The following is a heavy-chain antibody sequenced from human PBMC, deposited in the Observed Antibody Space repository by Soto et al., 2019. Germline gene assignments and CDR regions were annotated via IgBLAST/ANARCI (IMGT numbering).Heavy chain of an antibody. CDR2: IYWDNDQ. CDR1: GFSLRTTGLG. Sequence: QITLKESGPTLVKPTQTLTLTCTFSGFSLRTTGLGVGWIRQPPGKALEWLALIYWDNDQRYSPSLKSRLTIPKDTPQQQVVLTMTNMGPVDTATYYCAHLVHYDGTTCYTGRPDYFGYWGKGILVAVSS. V-gene: IGHV2-5*02. J-gene: IGHJ4*02. CDR3: AHLVHYDGTTCYTGRPDYFGY. D-gene: IGHD2-2*01.